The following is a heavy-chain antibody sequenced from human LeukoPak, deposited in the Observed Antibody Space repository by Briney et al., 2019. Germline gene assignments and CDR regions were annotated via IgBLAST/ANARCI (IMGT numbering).Heavy chain of an antibody. CDR3: ARLSGGSHYDILTGHFDY. J-gene: IGHJ4*02. CDR1: GFTFDDYA. CDR2: IHSDGSIT. Sequence: PGGSLRLSCAASGFTFDDYAMHWVRQAPGKGLVWVSRIHSDGSITSYADSVKGRFTVSRDNSKNTLYLQMNSLRAEDTAVYFCARLSGGSHYDILTGHFDYWGQGTLVTVSS. V-gene: IGHV3-74*01. D-gene: IGHD3-9*01.